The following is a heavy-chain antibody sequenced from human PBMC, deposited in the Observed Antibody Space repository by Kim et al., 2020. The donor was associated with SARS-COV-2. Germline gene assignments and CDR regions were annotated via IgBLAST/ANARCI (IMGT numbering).Heavy chain of an antibody. D-gene: IGHD3-22*01. V-gene: IGHV4-59*13. CDR2: IYYSGSA. CDR3: ARYDNSGYRACDI. J-gene: IGHJ3*02. CDR1: GGYMNNYY. Sequence: SETLSLTCNVSGGYMNNYYWGWLRQTPAKGLEWIGYIYYSGSARYNPSLKSRVTISVDTSKYQFSVQLTSVTAADTTVYYCARYDNSGYRACDIWGQGTTVTVSS.